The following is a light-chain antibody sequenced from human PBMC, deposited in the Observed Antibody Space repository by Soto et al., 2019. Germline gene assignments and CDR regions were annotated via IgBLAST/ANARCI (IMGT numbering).Light chain of an antibody. J-gene: IGKJ1*01. V-gene: IGKV3-15*01. CDR1: QSVSSN. CDR2: GAS. Sequence: EIVMTQSPATLSVSPGERATLSCRASQSVSSNLAWYQQKPGQAPRLIIYGASTRATGIPARFSGSGSGTEFTLTISSMQSEDFAVYYCQQYNNWPLWTCGQGTKVEIK. CDR3: QQYNNWPLWT.